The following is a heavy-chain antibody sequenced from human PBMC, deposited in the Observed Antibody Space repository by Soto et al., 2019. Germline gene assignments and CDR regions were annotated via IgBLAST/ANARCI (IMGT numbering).Heavy chain of an antibody. Sequence: GGSLRLSCAVSGFYFNNYGINWVRQPPGKGLEWVSSVSKSDYTYYSDSVRGRFTISRDNAKNSVSLQMNSLRAEDTDVYYCAREDSIIIPAVSDFWGQGTLVTVSS. J-gene: IGHJ4*02. CDR2: VSKSDYT. V-gene: IGHV3-21*01. D-gene: IGHD2-2*01. CDR1: GFYFNNYG. CDR3: AREDSIIIPAVSDF.